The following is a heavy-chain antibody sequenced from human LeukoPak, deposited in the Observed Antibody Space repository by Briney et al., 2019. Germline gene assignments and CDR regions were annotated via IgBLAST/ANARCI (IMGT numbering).Heavy chain of an antibody. J-gene: IGHJ5*02. Sequence: GESLKISCKGSGYSFTSYWIGWVRQMPGKGLEWMGIIYPGDSDTRYSPSFQGQVTISADKSISTAYLQWSSLKASDTAMYYCARQSERYNWNDEGTPWFDPWGQGTLVTVSS. D-gene: IGHD1-1*01. CDR3: ARQSERYNWNDEGTPWFDP. CDR1: GYSFTSYW. CDR2: IYPGDSDT. V-gene: IGHV5-51*01.